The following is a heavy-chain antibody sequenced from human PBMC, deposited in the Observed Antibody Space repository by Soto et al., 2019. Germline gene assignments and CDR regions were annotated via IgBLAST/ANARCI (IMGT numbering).Heavy chain of an antibody. CDR1: GGTFSCYA. V-gene: IGHV1-69*13. J-gene: IGHJ4*02. Sequence: GASVKVASKASGGTFSCYAISWVRQAPGQGLQWMGGIIPIFGTTNYAQKFQGRVTITADESTSTVYMELSSLRSEDTAVYYCARVTDSNFLYWGQGVLVTVSS. CDR3: ARVTDSNFLY. CDR2: IIPIFGTT. D-gene: IGHD4-4*01.